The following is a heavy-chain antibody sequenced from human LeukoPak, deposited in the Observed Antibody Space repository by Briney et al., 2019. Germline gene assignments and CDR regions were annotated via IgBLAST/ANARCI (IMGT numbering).Heavy chain of an antibody. CDR1: GYTFASYD. CDR3: ARVPSLGYGSGGSWYRFDH. D-gene: IGHD2-15*01. Sequence: GASVTVSCKASGYTFASYDINWVRQAPGQGLEWMGWMNPDSTNTGYAQKFQGRVTMTRDTSMSTANMELSSLTSEDTAVYYCARVPSLGYGSGGSWYRFDHWGQGTLVAVSS. J-gene: IGHJ4*02. CDR2: MNPDSTNT. V-gene: IGHV1-8*01.